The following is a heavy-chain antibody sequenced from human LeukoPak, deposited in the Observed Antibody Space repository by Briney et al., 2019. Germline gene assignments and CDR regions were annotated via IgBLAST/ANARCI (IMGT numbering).Heavy chain of an antibody. CDR3: TRGPMKGYRGVGSCYPLCY. CDR2: IRSTAYGGTT. V-gene: IGHV3-49*04. J-gene: IGHJ4*02. Sequence: QPGRSLRLSCTPSGFIFGDYAMSWVRQAPGKGLEWVGFIRSTAYGGTTEYAASVKGRFTISRDDSKSIAYLQMNSLKTEDAAVYYCTRGPMKGYRGVGSCYPLCYWGQGTLVTVSS. D-gene: IGHD2-15*01. CDR1: GFIFGDYA.